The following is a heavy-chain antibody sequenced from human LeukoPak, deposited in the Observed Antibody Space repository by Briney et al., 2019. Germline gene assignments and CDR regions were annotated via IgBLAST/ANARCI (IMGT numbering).Heavy chain of an antibody. CDR2: INHSGST. D-gene: IGHD3-10*01. CDR1: GGSFSGYY. V-gene: IGHV4-34*01. Sequence: SETLSLTCAVYGGSFSGYYWSWIRQPPGKGLEWIGEINHSGSTNYNPSLKSRVTISVYTSKNQFSLKLSSVTAPDTAVYYCARRSDGSERRWWFDPWGQGTLVTVSS. J-gene: IGHJ5*02. CDR3: ARRSDGSERRWWFDP.